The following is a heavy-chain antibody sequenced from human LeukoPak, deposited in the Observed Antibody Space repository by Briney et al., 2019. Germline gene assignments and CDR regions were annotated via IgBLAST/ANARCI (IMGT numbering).Heavy chain of an antibody. CDR1: GFTFSSYN. D-gene: IGHD5-12*01. Sequence: GGSLRLSCAASGFTFSSYNMNWVRQAPGKGLEWVSYISSSSSTIYYADSVKGRFTISRDNAKNSLYLQMNSLRAEDTAVYYCARGARYSGYDHDAFDIWGQGTMVTVSS. CDR2: ISSSSSTI. J-gene: IGHJ3*02. V-gene: IGHV3-48*04. CDR3: ARGARYSGYDHDAFDI.